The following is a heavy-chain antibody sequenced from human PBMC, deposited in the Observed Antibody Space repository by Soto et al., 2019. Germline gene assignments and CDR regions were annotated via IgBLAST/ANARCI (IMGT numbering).Heavy chain of an antibody. CDR1: GYTFTMYG. Sequence: QAHLVQSGGEVKKPGASVKVSCKASGYTFTMYGLSWVRQAPGQGPEWMGWTRADNGDVGYAEKFRGRLTLTTETSTNTAYMELRSLRSDDTAVYYCARDDRICYYCAIDYWGRGTLVTVSS. D-gene: IGHD3-22*01. CDR2: TRADNGDV. J-gene: IGHJ4*02. V-gene: IGHV1-18*04. CDR3: ARDDRICYYCAIDY.